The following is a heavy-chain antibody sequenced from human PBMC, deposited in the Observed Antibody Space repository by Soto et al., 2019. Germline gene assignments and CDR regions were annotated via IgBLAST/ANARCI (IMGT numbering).Heavy chain of an antibody. J-gene: IGHJ4*02. CDR2: ISYSGDTT. CDR3: ARRSSSWYFDY. Sequence: GGSLRLSCEASEFTFTNYPMSWVRQAPGTGLEWVSGISYSGDTTYYADSVKGRFTISRDNSKNTLNLQMNSLRAEDTAVYYCARRSSSWYFDYWGQGTLVTVSS. D-gene: IGHD6-13*01. CDR1: EFTFTNYP. V-gene: IGHV3-23*01.